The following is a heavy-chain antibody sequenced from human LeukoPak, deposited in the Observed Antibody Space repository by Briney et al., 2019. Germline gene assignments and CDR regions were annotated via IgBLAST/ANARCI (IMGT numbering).Heavy chain of an antibody. CDR2: ISSSGDNT. CDR1: GFTFSSYA. CDR3: EKDPRATSGY. J-gene: IGHJ4*02. D-gene: IGHD3-10*01. Sequence: GGSLRLSCAASGFTFSSYAMSWVRQAPGKGLEWVSAISSSGDNTYYADSVKGPFTISRDNSKITLYLQLNSLRVEDTALYYCEKDPRATSGYWGQGTLVTVSS. V-gene: IGHV3-23*01.